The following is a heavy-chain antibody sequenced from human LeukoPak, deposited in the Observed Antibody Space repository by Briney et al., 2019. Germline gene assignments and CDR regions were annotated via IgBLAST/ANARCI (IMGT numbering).Heavy chain of an antibody. D-gene: IGHD1-14*01. CDR1: GYTFTRYY. V-gene: IGHV1-2*02. Sequence: SVQVSCKACGYTFTRYYMHWVRQAPGQGLEWMGWINPNSGGTNYAQKSQGRVTMTRDTSISTAYMELSRLRSDDTAVYYCARDRWGYKDWFDPWGRGTLVTVSS. CDR3: ARDRWGYKDWFDP. CDR2: INPNSGGT. J-gene: IGHJ5*02.